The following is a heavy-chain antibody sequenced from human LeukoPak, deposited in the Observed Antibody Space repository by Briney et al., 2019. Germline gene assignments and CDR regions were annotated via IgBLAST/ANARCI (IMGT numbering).Heavy chain of an antibody. CDR2: INHSGST. Sequence: PSETLSLTCAVYGGSFSSYYWSWIRQPPGKGLEWIGEINHSGSTNYNPSLKSRVTISVDTSKNQFSLKLSSVTAADTAVYYCARAHIHTDYDILTGYPIDYWGQGTLVTVSS. D-gene: IGHD3-9*01. J-gene: IGHJ4*02. CDR1: GGSFSSYY. V-gene: IGHV4-34*01. CDR3: ARAHIHTDYDILTGYPIDY.